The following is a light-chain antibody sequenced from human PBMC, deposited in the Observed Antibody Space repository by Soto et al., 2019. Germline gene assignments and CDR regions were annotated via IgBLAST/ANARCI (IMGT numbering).Light chain of an antibody. Sequence: QSVLTQPPSASGSPGQSVTISCTGTSSDVGGYNSVSWYQQYPGKAHKLMIYDVSKRPSGVPDRFSGSKSDNTASLTVSGLQAEDEADYYCCSFAGINNLVFGTGTKVTVL. CDR1: SSDVGGYNS. V-gene: IGLV2-8*01. CDR3: CSFAGINNLV. J-gene: IGLJ1*01. CDR2: DVS.